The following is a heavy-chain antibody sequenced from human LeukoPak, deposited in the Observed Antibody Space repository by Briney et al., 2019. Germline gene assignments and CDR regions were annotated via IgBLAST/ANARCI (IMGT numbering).Heavy chain of an antibody. Sequence: ASATVSFKVSGYTLTELSMHWVRQAPGKGLEWMGGFDPEDGETIYAQKFQDRVTMAEDTSTDTAYMELSSLTSEDTAVYYCAAPTYPLLLSDYFDPWGQGTLVTVSS. CDR1: GYTLTELS. D-gene: IGHD2-2*01. CDR3: AAPTYPLLLSDYFDP. V-gene: IGHV1-24*01. J-gene: IGHJ5*02. CDR2: FDPEDGET.